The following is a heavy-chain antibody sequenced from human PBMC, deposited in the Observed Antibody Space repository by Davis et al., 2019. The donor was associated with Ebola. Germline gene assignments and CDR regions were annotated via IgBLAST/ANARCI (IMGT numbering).Heavy chain of an antibody. CDR2: ISSSSSYI. Sequence: GESLKISCAASGFTFSSYSMNWVRQAPGKGLEWVSSISSSSSYIYYADSVKGRFTISRDNAKNSLYLQMNSLRAEDTAVYYCARESAAAGRGYLDYWGQGTLVTVSS. D-gene: IGHD6-13*01. V-gene: IGHV3-21*01. J-gene: IGHJ4*02. CDR1: GFTFSSYS. CDR3: ARESAAAGRGYLDY.